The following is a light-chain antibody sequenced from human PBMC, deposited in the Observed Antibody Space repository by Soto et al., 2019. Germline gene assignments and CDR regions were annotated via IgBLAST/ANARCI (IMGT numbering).Light chain of an antibody. Sequence: EIVLTQSPGTLSLSPGERATLSCRASQSVSSSYLAWYQQKPGRAPRLLVYGASSRATGIPDRFSGSGSGTDLTLTISRVEPEDFAVYYCQHYGSSPFTFGPGTKVDIK. CDR1: QSVSSSY. J-gene: IGKJ3*01. CDR3: QHYGSSPFT. CDR2: GAS. V-gene: IGKV3-20*01.